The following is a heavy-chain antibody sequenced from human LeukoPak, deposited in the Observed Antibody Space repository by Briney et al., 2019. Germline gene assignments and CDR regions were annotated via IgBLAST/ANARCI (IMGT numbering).Heavy chain of an antibody. CDR2: IHTSGTT. CDR1: GDSISTYY. Sequence: SETLSLTCTLSGDSISTYYWSWIRQPAGKGLEWLGRIHTSGTTTYSPSFQSRVTMSMDTSKKQISLRLSSVPAANTAVYYCATDKVSGSGWGFDYWGEGSLVTVSS. CDR3: ATDKVSGSGWGFDY. D-gene: IGHD5/OR15-5a*01. J-gene: IGHJ4*02. V-gene: IGHV4-4*07.